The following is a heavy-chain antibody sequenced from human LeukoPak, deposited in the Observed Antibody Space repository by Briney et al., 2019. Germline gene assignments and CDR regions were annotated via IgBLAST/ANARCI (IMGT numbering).Heavy chain of an antibody. Sequence: ASVKVSCKVSAYTLSELSIHWVRQPPGKGLEWVGSFNPEDGETYSAQTFQGRLILTEDTSTDTAYMELRTLRSEDTAVFYCAASFLRFSPDFDYWGQGTLVTVSS. D-gene: IGHD2/OR15-2a*01. V-gene: IGHV1-24*01. CDR1: AYTLSELS. J-gene: IGHJ4*02. CDR2: FNPEDGET. CDR3: AASFLRFSPDFDY.